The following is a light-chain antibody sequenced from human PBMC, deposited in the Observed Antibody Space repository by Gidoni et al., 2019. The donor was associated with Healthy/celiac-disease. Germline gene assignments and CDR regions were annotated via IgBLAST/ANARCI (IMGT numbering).Light chain of an antibody. J-gene: IGKJ2*01. CDR2: AAS. Sequence: IQMTQSPSSLSASVGDRVTIACRARQSISIYLNWYQQKPGKAPKRLIYAASSLQSGVPSRFSGSGSGTDFTLTISSLQPEDFATYYCQQSYSTPYTFGQGTKLEIK. CDR1: QSISIY. V-gene: IGKV1-39*01. CDR3: QQSYSTPYT.